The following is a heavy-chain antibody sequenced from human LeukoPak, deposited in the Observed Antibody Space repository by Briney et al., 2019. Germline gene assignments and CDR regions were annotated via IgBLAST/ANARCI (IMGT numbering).Heavy chain of an antibody. CDR1: GFTFSSYS. CDR3: ARAGGGGYSYGLDY. Sequence: GGSLRLSXAVSGFTFSSYSMNWVRQAPGKGLEWVSHISSSGSFIYYADSVKGRFTISRDNTKNSLDLQMNSLRVVDTAIYYCARAGGGGYSYGLDYWGQGILVTVSS. CDR2: ISSSGSFI. D-gene: IGHD5-18*01. V-gene: IGHV3-21*05. J-gene: IGHJ4*02.